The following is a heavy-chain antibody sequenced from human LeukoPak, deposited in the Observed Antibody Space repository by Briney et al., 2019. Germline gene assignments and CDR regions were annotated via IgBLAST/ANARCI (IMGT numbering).Heavy chain of an antibody. Sequence: PGGSLRLSCAASGFTFSKDDFHWVRQAPGKGLEGVAAIGVTGDTYYADSVKGRFTISREDAANSLYLQMRSLGAGDTALYYCTKEFCGSRAACAGGSYYGFWGRGALVTVSS. D-gene: IGHD2-15*01. CDR2: IGVTGDT. V-gene: IGHV3-13*01. CDR1: GFTFSKDD. J-gene: IGHJ2*01. CDR3: TKEFCGSRAACAGGSYYGF.